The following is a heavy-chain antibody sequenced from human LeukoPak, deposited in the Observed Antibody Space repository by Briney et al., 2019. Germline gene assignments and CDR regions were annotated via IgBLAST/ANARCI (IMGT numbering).Heavy chain of an antibody. CDR2: IYYSGST. CDR3: ARAYSSSWSPWNSDAFDI. J-gene: IGHJ3*02. CDR1: GGSISSYY. D-gene: IGHD6-13*01. Sequence: PSETLSLTCTVSGGSISSYYWSWIRQPPGKGLEWIGYIYYSGSTNYNPSLKSRVTISVDTSKNQFSLKLSSVTAADTAVYYCARAYSSSWSPWNSDAFDIWGQGTMVTVSS. V-gene: IGHV4-59*01.